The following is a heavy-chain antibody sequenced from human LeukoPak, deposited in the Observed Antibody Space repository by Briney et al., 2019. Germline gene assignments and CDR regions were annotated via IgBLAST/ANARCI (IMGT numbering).Heavy chain of an antibody. V-gene: IGHV4-59*01. J-gene: IGHJ4*02. CDR2: IYNSGST. Sequence: SETLSLTCTVSDGSINIYYWSWIRQAPGNGLEWIGYIYNSGSTNYNPSLRRRVTISMDTSTIQFSLRLTSVTAADTAMYYCARGYNYGAHYWFDYWGQGTLVTVSS. D-gene: IGHD5-18*01. CDR1: DGSINIYY. CDR3: ARGYNYGAHYWFDY.